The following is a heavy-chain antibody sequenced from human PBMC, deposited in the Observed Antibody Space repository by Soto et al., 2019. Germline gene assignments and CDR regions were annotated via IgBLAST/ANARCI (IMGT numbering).Heavy chain of an antibody. D-gene: IGHD3-9*01. CDR1: GGSISSGGYS. CDR3: ARDDTDDAFDV. Sequence: SETLSLTCAVSGGSISSGGYSWNWIRQPPGKGLEWIAYFHHSGTTYYNPSLKSRVTISADKSKNQFSLKLTSVTAADTAVYYCARDDTDDAFDVWGHGTMVT. V-gene: IGHV4-30-2*01. CDR2: FHHSGTT. J-gene: IGHJ3*01.